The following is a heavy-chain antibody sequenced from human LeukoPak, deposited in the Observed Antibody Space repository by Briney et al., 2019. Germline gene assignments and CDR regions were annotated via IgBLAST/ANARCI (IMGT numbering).Heavy chain of an antibody. CDR1: GLTFSNQY. D-gene: IGHD6-19*01. CDR2: ISNSGSNI. J-gene: IGHJ4*02. CDR3: ARDGSSGWYLEN. V-gene: IGHV3-11*01. Sequence: PGGSLRLSCAASGLTFSNQYMNWIRQAPGKGLEWVSYISNSGSNIYHADSVKGRFTISRDNAKTSLYLQMNSLRAEDTAVYYCARDGSSGWYLENWGQGTLVTVSS.